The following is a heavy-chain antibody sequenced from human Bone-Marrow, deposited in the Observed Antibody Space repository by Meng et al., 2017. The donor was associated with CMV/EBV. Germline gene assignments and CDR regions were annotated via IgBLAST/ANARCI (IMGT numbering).Heavy chain of an antibody. CDR2: IYYSGST. CDR3: ARSGAAGVRNWFDP. J-gene: IGHJ5*02. D-gene: IGHD6-13*01. Sequence: GSLRLSCTVSGDSMRTYYWSWIRQPPGKGLEWIGSIYYSGSTYYNPSLKSRVTISVDTSKNQFSLKLSAVTAADTAVYYCARSGAAGVRNWFDPWGQGTLVTVSS. CDR1: GDSMRTYY. V-gene: IGHV4-59*12.